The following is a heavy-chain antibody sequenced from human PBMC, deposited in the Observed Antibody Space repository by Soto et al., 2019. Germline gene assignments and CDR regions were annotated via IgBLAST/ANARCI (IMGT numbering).Heavy chain of an antibody. V-gene: IGHV3-15*05. CDR1: GFIFRDTW. Sequence: GGSLRLSCAASGFIFRDTWISWVRQAPGKGLEWIGRVKSKSEGGTTDYAALVKGRFTVSRDDSINTVSLQMDSLKMEDTAVYFCVAGSPFEYWGQGTLVTVSS. CDR3: VAGSPFEY. CDR2: VKSKSEGGTT. D-gene: IGHD2-21*01. J-gene: IGHJ4*02.